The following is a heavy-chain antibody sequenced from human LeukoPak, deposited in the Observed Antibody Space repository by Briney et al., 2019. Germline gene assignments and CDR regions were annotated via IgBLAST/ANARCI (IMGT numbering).Heavy chain of an antibody. CDR3: ARGLDYDSSGYYYFDY. V-gene: IGHV4-34*01. J-gene: IGHJ4*02. Sequence: PSETLSLTCAVYGGSFSGYYWSWLRQPPGKGLEWIGEINHSGSTNYNPSLTRRVKISVDTFKPQFSLKLSSVPAPGTAVYYCARGLDYDSSGYYYFDYWGQGTLVTVSS. CDR1: GGSFSGYY. D-gene: IGHD3-22*01. CDR2: INHSGST.